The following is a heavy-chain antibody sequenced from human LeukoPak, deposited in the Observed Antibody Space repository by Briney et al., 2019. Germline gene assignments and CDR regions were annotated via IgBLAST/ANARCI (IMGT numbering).Heavy chain of an antibody. CDR2: IYTSGST. CDR1: GGSISSGSYY. CDR3: ARDSDIVVVPAASAGDAFDI. V-gene: IGHV4-61*02. Sequence: PSETLSLTCTVSGGSISSGSYYWSWIRQPAGKGLEWIGRIYTSGSTNYNPSLKSRVTISVDTSKNQFSLKLSSVTAADTAVYYCARDSDIVVVPAASAGDAFDIWGQGTMVTVSS. J-gene: IGHJ3*02. D-gene: IGHD2-2*01.